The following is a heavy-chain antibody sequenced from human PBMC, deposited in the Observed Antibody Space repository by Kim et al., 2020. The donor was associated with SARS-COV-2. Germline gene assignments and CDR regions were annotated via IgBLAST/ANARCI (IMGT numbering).Heavy chain of an antibody. CDR1: GYTFSEYD. J-gene: IGHJ4*02. Sequence: ASVKVSCKASGYTFSEYDINWVRQATGQGLEWMGWMSPNSDHAGYAQKFRGRVIMTRNTSTSTAYMELSDLRSEDTAVYYCARFHYDVGRYLFLWGQGTLVTVSS. CDR3: ARFHYDVGRYLFL. D-gene: IGHD3-22*01. CDR2: MSPNSDHA. V-gene: IGHV1-8*01.